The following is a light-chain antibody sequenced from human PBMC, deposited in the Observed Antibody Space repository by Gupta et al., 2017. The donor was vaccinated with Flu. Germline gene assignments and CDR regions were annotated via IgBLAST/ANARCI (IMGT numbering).Light chain of an antibody. J-gene: IGKJ2*01. V-gene: IGKV1-6*01. CDR1: QAVSND. CDR3: RQDDSGPYT. Sequence: AIQMTQSPPSLIASVGDKVTITCRASQAVSNDLGWYQQRPGTAPKLLIYAVSTLGDGVPSRFSGSGSGTYFTLTIASLQPEDSATYYCRQDDSGPYTFGQGTQLQI. CDR2: AVS.